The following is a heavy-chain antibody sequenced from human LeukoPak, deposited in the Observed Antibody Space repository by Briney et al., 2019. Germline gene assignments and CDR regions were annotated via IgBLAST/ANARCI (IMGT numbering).Heavy chain of an antibody. CDR3: ARGYADYVGYFFFDY. D-gene: IGHD4-17*01. CDR1: GFTFNNYA. V-gene: IGHV3-23*01. CDR2: ISGGGETT. J-gene: IGHJ4*02. Sequence: GGSLRLSCAASGFTFNNYAMNWVRQAPGKGLEWVSSISGGGETTYYADSAKGRFTISRDNSQNTLYLQMNSLRAEDTAVYYCARGYADYVGYFFFDYWGQGTLVTVSS.